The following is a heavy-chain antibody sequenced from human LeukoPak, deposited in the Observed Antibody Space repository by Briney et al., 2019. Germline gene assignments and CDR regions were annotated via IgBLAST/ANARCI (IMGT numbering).Heavy chain of an antibody. D-gene: IGHD3-10*01. CDR2: ISSSGGGT. CDR1: GFTFNIYA. Sequence: GGSLRLSCAASGFTFNIYAMSWVRQAPGKGLEWVSGISSSGGGTYYADSVKGRFTISRDNSKNTLYLQMNSLRAEDTAVYYCARDGGATLVRGVITFDYWGQGTLVTVSS. V-gene: IGHV3-23*01. J-gene: IGHJ4*02. CDR3: ARDGGATLVRGVITFDY.